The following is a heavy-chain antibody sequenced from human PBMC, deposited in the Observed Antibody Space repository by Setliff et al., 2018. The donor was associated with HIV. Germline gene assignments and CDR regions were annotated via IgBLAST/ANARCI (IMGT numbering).Heavy chain of an antibody. J-gene: IGHJ4*02. CDR1: GGTFRKYS. V-gene: IGHV1-69*13. CDR3: ARGGVGYSTSWEHHFDF. D-gene: IGHD6-6*01. Sequence: SVKVSCKVSGGTFRKYSMNWIRQAPGQCLEWMGGIVPIFGTTKYAQKFQGRVTITADESTTTAYMELSSLRSEDTAVCSCARGGVGYSTSWEHHFDFWGQGNLVTVSS. CDR2: IVPIFGTT.